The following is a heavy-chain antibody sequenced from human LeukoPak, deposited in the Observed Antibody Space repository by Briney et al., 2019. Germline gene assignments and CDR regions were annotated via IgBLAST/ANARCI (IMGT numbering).Heavy chain of an antibody. CDR2: IDHSGST. Sequence: PSETLSLTCAVYGGSFSGYYWTWIRQPPGKGLEWIGEIDHSGSTNYNPSLKSRVTISVDTSKNQFSLKLGSVTAADTAVYYCARDFSGGWFDYWGQGTLVTVSS. CDR3: ARDFSGGWFDY. D-gene: IGHD6-19*01. J-gene: IGHJ4*02. CDR1: GGSFSGYY. V-gene: IGHV4-34*01.